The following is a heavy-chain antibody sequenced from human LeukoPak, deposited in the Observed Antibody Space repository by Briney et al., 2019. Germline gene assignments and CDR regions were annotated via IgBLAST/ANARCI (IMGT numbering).Heavy chain of an antibody. Sequence: SETLSLTCTVSGRSIGSGSYYWSWIRQPAGKGLEWIGRIYTSGSTNYNPSLKSRVTISVDTSKNQLSLKLSSVTATDTAVYYCAGYYMDVWGKGATVTVSS. J-gene: IGHJ6*03. CDR1: GRSIGSGSYY. CDR2: IYTSGST. V-gene: IGHV4-61*02. CDR3: AGYYMDV.